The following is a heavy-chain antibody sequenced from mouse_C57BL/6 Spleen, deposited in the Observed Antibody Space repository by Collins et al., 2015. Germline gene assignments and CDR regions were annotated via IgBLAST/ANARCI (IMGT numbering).Heavy chain of an antibody. J-gene: IGHJ3*01. V-gene: IGHV6-6*02. CDR3: TTMFAY. CDR2: IRLKSDNYAT. Sequence: EVKLKESGGGLVQPGGSMKLSCVASGFTFSSYWMSWVRQSPEKGLEWVAEIRLKSDNYATHYAESVKGKFTISRDDSKSRLYLQMNSLRAEDTGIYYCTTMFAYWGQGTLVTVSA. CDR1: GFTFSSYW. D-gene: IGHD1-1*02.